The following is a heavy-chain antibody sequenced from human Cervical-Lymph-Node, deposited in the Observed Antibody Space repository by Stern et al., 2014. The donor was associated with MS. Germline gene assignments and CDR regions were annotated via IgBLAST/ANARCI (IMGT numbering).Heavy chain of an antibody. CDR1: GYTFNRYA. V-gene: IGHV7-4-1*02. J-gene: IGHJ4*02. Sequence: QLVQSGSEMKKPGASVKGSCKASGYTFNRYAMNWVRQAPGQGLEWMGWINTNTGDPTYAQGLKGRFVFSLDTSVSTAYLQISSLKVEDTAVYYCARPITGADHAFDAWGQGTLVTVSS. CDR2: INTNTGDP. CDR3: ARPITGADHAFDA. D-gene: IGHD6-13*01.